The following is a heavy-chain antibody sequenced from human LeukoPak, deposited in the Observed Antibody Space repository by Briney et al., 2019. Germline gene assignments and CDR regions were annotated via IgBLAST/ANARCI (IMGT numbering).Heavy chain of an antibody. D-gene: IGHD6-19*01. CDR3: AKDLLGIAVAGTLSDY. J-gene: IGHJ4*02. Sequence: GGSLRLSCAASGFTFSSYGMHWVRQAPGKGLEWVAVISYDGSNKYHADSVKGRFTISSDNSKNTLYLQMNSLRAEDTAVYYCAKDLLGIAVAGTLSDYWGQGTLVTVSS. V-gene: IGHV3-30*18. CDR1: GFTFSSYG. CDR2: ISYDGSNK.